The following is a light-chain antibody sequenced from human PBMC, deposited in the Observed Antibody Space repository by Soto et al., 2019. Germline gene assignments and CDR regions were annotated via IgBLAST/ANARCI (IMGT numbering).Light chain of an antibody. CDR3: SSYTSSNTLL. V-gene: IGLV2-14*01. Sequence: QSALTQPASVSGSPGQSVTISCTGTSSDVGGYDYVSWYQQHPGKAPQLMIYEVSNRPSGVSYRFSGSKSGNTASLTISGLQAEDAAHYYCSSYTSSNTLLFGGGTKLTVL. CDR2: EVS. CDR1: SSDVGGYDY. J-gene: IGLJ2*01.